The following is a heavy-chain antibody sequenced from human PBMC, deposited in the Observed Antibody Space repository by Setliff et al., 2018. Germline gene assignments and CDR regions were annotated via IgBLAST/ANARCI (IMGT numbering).Heavy chain of an antibody. Sequence: GGSLRLSCTASEFTFSNYAMHWVRQAPGKGLEWVAYIRFDGRDRYYGDSVKGRFTISRDNPKNTLYLQVNSLIPEDTAVYYCATNGGYCSSTSCSLEDYWGQGTLVTVSS. D-gene: IGHD2-2*01. CDR3: ATNGGYCSSTSCSLEDY. CDR2: IRFDGRDR. CDR1: EFTFSNYA. J-gene: IGHJ4*02. V-gene: IGHV3-30*02.